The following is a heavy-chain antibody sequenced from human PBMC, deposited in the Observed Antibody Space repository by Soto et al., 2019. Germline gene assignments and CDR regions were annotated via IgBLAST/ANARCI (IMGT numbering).Heavy chain of an antibody. J-gene: IGHJ4*02. Sequence: QVQLVESGGGVVQPGTSLRLSCVASGFTFSTSGMHWVRQAPGKGLEWVPVISRDGSVKYYADSVKGRFTISRDTSKNSLYLNMISLRAEDTAVYYCADDIASSYWGQGTLVTVSS. CDR3: ADDIASSY. CDR2: ISRDGSVK. D-gene: IGHD3-22*01. V-gene: IGHV3-30*03. CDR1: GFTFSTSG.